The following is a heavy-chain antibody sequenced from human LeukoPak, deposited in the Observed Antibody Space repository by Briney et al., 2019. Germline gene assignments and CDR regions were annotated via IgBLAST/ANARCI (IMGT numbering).Heavy chain of an antibody. J-gene: IGHJ4*02. CDR3: AIDQGGYSYGYSDY. CDR1: GFTFSSYA. CDR2: ISGSGGST. V-gene: IGHV3-23*01. D-gene: IGHD5-18*01. Sequence: PGGSLRLSCAASGFTFSSYAMSWVRQAPGKGLEWVSAISGSGGSTYYADSVKGRFTISRDNSKNTLYLQMNSLRAEDTAVYYCAIDQGGYSYGYSDYWGQGTLVTVSS.